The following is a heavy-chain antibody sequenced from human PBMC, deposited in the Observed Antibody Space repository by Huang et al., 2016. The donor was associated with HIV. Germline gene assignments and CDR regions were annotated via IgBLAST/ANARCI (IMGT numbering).Heavy chain of an antibody. CDR2: ISYDGSNK. Sequence: QDPGKGLEWVAVISYDGSNKYYTDSGKGRFTISRDNSKNALYLQMNSLRAEDTAVYYCARRAVAGIYYYYYMDVWGKGTTVTVSS. CDR3: ARRAVAGIYYYYYMDV. J-gene: IGHJ6*03. V-gene: IGHV3-30-3*01. D-gene: IGHD6-19*01.